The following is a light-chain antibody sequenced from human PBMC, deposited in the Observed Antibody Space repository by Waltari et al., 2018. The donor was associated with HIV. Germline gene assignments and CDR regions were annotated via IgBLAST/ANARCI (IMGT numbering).Light chain of an antibody. V-gene: IGKV2-28*01. Sequence: DVLLTHSPVSLAVTPRESASISCNSSQSLLHKNGKNYLDWYVKKPGQTPQLLMYMASNLAAGVPVRFSGSGSGTEFTLKISRVEAEDVGLYYCMQALHTPFMFGHGTRLEI. CDR1: QSLLHKNGKNY. CDR2: MAS. J-gene: IGKJ5*01. CDR3: MQALHTPFM.